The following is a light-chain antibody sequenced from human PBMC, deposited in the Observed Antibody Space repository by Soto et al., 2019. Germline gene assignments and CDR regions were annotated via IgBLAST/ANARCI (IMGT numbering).Light chain of an antibody. CDR2: EVS. CDR3: SSDAGRNNV. Sequence: QSVLTQPPSASGSPGQSVTISCTGTSSDVGGYNYVSWYQHHPGKAPKLMIYEVSKRPSGVPDRFSGSKSGNTASLTVSGLQDEDEADYYCSSDAGRNNVFGTGTKVTVL. CDR1: SSDVGGYNY. V-gene: IGLV2-8*01. J-gene: IGLJ1*01.